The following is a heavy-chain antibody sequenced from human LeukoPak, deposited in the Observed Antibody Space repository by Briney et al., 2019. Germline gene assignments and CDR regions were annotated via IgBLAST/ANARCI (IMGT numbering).Heavy chain of an antibody. V-gene: IGHV1-69*13. CDR1: GGTFSSYA. J-gene: IGHJ4*02. Sequence: ASVKVSCKATGGTFSSYAISWVRQAPGQGLEWMGGIIPIFGTANYAQKFQGRVTITADESTSTAYMELSSLRSEDTAVYYCASRDGSGTYRDYWGQGTLVTVSS. CDR3: ASRDGSGTYRDY. CDR2: IIPIFGTA. D-gene: IGHD3-10*01.